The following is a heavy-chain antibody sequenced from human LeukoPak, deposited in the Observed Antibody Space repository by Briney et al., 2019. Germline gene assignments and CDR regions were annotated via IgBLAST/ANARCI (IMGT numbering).Heavy chain of an antibody. CDR3: ATEYCGGDCYYDY. J-gene: IGHJ4*02. D-gene: IGHD2-21*02. V-gene: IGHV1-2*02. Sequence: ASVKVSCKASGYTFTSYGISWVRQAPGQGLEWMGWINPNSGGTNYAQKFQGRVTMTRDTSISTAYMELSRLRSDDTAVYYCATEYCGGDCYYDYWGQGTLVTVSS. CDR1: GYTFTSYG. CDR2: INPNSGGT.